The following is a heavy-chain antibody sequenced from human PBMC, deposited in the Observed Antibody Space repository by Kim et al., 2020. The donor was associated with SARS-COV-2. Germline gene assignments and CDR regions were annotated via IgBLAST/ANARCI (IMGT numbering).Heavy chain of an antibody. CDR3: ARPDPGIAVAGTI. CDR2: IDPSDSYT. V-gene: IGHV5-10-1*01. J-gene: IGHJ4*02. Sequence: GESLKISCKGSGYSFTSYWISWVRQMSGKGLEWMGRIDPSDSYTNYSPSFQGHVTISADKSISTAYLQWSSLKASDTAMYYCARPDPGIAVAGTIWGQGTLVTVSS. CDR1: GYSFTSYW. D-gene: IGHD6-19*01.